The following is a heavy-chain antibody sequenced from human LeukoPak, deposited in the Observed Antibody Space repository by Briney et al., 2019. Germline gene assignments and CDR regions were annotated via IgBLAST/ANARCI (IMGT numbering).Heavy chain of an antibody. D-gene: IGHD5-12*01. J-gene: IGHJ4*02. CDR2: LIGSSGTT. V-gene: IGHV3-23*01. CDR1: GFSFNNYA. Sequence: EGPVSLFCVPSGFSFNNYAMHWVRQAPGRGLEGVSLLIGSSGTTFYADSVTGRFTISRDKSKSTLYLQMNSLRAEDTAVYYCAIGAHDYIEIAYFDYGGQGSLVTVSS. CDR3: AIGAHDYIEIAYFDY.